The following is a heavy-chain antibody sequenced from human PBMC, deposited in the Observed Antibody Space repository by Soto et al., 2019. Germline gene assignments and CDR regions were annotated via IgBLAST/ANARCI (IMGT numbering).Heavy chain of an antibody. CDR2: ISGSGGST. CDR3: AKKASYCGGDCYPRYFQH. Sequence: PGGSLRLSCAASGFTFSSYAMSWVRQAPGKGLEWVSAISGSGGSTYYADSVRGRFTISRDNSKNTLYLQMNSLRAEDTAVYYCAKKASYCGGDCYPRYFQHWGQGTLVTVSS. CDR1: GFTFSSYA. D-gene: IGHD2-21*02. J-gene: IGHJ1*01. V-gene: IGHV3-23*01.